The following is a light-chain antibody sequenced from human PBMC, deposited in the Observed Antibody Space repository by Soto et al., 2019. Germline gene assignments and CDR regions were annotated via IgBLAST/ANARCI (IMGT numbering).Light chain of an antibody. V-gene: IGLV2-11*01. CDR3: CSYAGSYSLFV. Sequence: QSVLTQPRSVSGSPGQSVTISCTGTSSDVGGYNYVSWYQQHPGKAPKLMIYDVSKRPSGVPDRFSGSKSGNTASLTISGLQAEEEADYYCCSYAGSYSLFVFGTGTEVTVL. J-gene: IGLJ1*01. CDR1: SSDVGGYNY. CDR2: DVS.